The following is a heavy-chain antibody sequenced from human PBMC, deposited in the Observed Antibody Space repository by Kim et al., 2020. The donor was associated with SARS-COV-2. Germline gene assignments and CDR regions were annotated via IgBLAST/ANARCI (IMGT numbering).Heavy chain of an antibody. CDR3: ARDSYYDIFRYYYYYMDV. J-gene: IGHJ6*03. CDR1: GYTFTSYA. V-gene: IGHV1-3*01. D-gene: IGHD3-9*01. CDR2: INAGNGNT. Sequence: ASVKVSCKASGYTFTSYAMHWVRQAPGQRLEWMGWINAGNGNTKYSQKFQGRVTITGDTSASTAYMELSSLRSEDTAVYYCARDSYYDIFRYYYYYMDVWGKGTTVTVSS.